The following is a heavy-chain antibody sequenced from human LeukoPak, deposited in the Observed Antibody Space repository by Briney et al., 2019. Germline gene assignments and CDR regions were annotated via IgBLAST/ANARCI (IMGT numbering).Heavy chain of an antibody. CDR3: ARASSYSSSWYWFDP. Sequence: AASVKVSCKASGGTFSSYAISWVRQAPGQGLEWMGGIIPIFGTANYAQKFQGRVTITADESTSTAYMELSSLRSEDTAVYYCARASSYSSSWYWFDPWGQGTLVTVSS. CDR2: IIPIFGTA. V-gene: IGHV1-69*13. J-gene: IGHJ5*02. CDR1: GGTFSSYA. D-gene: IGHD6-13*01.